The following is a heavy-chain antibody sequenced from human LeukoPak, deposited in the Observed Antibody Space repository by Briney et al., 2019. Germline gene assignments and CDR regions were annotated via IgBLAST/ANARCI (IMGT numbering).Heavy chain of an antibody. CDR1: GFSFDDYG. J-gene: IGHJ4*02. D-gene: IGHD3-22*01. CDR3: AKAYGSSGYYPLDY. V-gene: IGHV3-9*01. CDR2: ISWNSRSI. Sequence: GGSLRLSCAASGFSFDDYGMHWVRQTPGKGLEWVSRISWNSRSIGYADSVKGRFTISRDNAKNSLYLQMNSLRAEDTAFYYCAKAYGSSGYYPLDYWGQGTLVTVSS.